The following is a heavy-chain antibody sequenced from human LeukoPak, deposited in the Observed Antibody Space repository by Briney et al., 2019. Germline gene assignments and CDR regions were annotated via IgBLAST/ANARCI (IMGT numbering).Heavy chain of an antibody. CDR3: ARDRGYSYGYWVDY. J-gene: IGHJ4*02. Sequence: GASVKVSCKASGYTFTSYGISWVRQAPGQGLEWMGGIIPIFGTANYAQKFQGRVTITADESTSAAYMELSSLRSEDTAVYYCARDRGYSYGYWVDYWGQGTLVTVSS. CDR2: IIPIFGTA. CDR1: GYTFTSYG. D-gene: IGHD5-18*01. V-gene: IGHV1-69*13.